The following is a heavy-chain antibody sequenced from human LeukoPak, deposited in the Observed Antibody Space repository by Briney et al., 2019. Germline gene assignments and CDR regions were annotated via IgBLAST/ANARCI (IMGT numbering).Heavy chain of an antibody. J-gene: IGHJ4*02. D-gene: IGHD5-18*01. Sequence: PGGPLSLSCAASGFTFSDNKMSWIRQAPGKGLEWVSYISSSSSYTNYADSVKGRFTISRDNAKNSLYLQMNSLRAEDTAVYYCARDHERYSYGPVGYWGQGTLVTVSS. V-gene: IGHV3-11*05. CDR3: ARDHERYSYGPVGY. CDR1: GFTFSDNK. CDR2: ISSSSSYT.